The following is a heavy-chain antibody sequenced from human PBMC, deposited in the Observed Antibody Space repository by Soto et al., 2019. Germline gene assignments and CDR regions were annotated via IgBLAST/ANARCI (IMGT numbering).Heavy chain of an antibody. J-gene: IGHJ4*02. CDR2: IYSGGST. CDR3: ARDPWAADY. CDR1: GFTVSTNY. Sequence: EVQLVESGGGLVQPGGSLRLSCAASGFTVSTNYRSGVRQAPGKGLEWVSVIYSGGSTFYADSVRGRFTISRDNSKNTVNLQMNSLRAEDTAVYYCARDPWAADYWGQGTLVTVSS. D-gene: IGHD3-16*01. V-gene: IGHV3-66*01.